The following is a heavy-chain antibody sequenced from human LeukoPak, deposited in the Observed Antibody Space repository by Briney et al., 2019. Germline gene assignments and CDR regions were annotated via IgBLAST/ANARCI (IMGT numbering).Heavy chain of an antibody. Sequence: ASVKVSCKVSGYTLTELSMHWVRQAPGKGLEWTGGFDPEDGETIYAQKFQGRVTMTEDTSTDTAYMELSRLRSDDTAVYYCAREDSSSNRDYFDYWGQGTLVTVSS. V-gene: IGHV1-24*01. CDR2: FDPEDGET. D-gene: IGHD6-6*01. CDR3: AREDSSSNRDYFDY. CDR1: GYTLTELS. J-gene: IGHJ4*02.